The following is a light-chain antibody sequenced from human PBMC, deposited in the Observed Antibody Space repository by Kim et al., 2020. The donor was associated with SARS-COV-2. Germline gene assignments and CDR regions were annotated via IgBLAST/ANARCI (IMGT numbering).Light chain of an antibody. CDR2: QDS. CDR1: KLGDKY. Sequence: SYELTQPPSVSVSPGQTASITCSGDKLGDKYACWYQQKPGQSPVLVIYQDSKRPSGIPERFSGSNSGNTATLTIRGTQAKDEADYYCQAWDSSTAVIGGG. J-gene: IGLJ3*02. CDR3: QAWDSSTAV. V-gene: IGLV3-1*01.